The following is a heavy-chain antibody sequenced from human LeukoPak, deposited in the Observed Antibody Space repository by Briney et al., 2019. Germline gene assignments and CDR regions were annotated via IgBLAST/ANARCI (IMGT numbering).Heavy chain of an antibody. Sequence: GGSLRLSCAASGFTFSDYYMSWIRQAPGKGLEWVSYIRSSGSTIYYADSVKGRFTISRDNAKNSLYLQMNSLRAEDTAVYYCARDSHRGGYDAFDIWCQGTMVTVSS. CDR3: ARDSHRGGYDAFDI. J-gene: IGHJ3*02. V-gene: IGHV3-11*01. CDR1: GFTFSDYY. D-gene: IGHD5-12*01. CDR2: IRSSGSTI.